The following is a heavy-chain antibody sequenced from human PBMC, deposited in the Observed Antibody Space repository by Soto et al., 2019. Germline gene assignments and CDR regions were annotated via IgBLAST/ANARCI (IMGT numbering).Heavy chain of an antibody. CDR3: ARDSTRKGSSGWSAIDS. CDR2: LYTGGST. Sequence: SETLSLTCTVSGASISTYYWSWIRQSAGKGLEWLGRLYTGGSTNYNPSLSSRVSMSVDRSKNQFSLHLTSVTAADTAVYYCARDSTRKGSSGWSAIDSWGQGTLVTVSS. V-gene: IGHV4-4*07. D-gene: IGHD6-19*01. CDR1: GASISTYY. J-gene: IGHJ4*02.